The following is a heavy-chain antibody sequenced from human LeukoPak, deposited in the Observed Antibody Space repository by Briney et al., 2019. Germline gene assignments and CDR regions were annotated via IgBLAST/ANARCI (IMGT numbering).Heavy chain of an antibody. Sequence: PGGSLRLSCADSGFTFSSYWMSWVRQAPGKGLEWVANIKQDGSEKYYVDSVKGRFTISRDNAKNSLYLQMNSLRAEDTAVYYCARESSGYSYGTYYFDYWGQGTLVTVSS. J-gene: IGHJ4*02. D-gene: IGHD5-18*01. V-gene: IGHV3-7*01. CDR3: ARESSGYSYGTYYFDY. CDR1: GFTFSSYW. CDR2: IKQDGSEK.